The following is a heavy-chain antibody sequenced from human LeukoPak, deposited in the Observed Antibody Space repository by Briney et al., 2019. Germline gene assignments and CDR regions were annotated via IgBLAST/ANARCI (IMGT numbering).Heavy chain of an antibody. CDR2: ISGSSNYI. CDR3: ARHYYGDYFFDY. D-gene: IGHD4-17*01. V-gene: IGHV3-21*01. CDR1: GFTFTTHT. Sequence: PGGSLRLSCVASGFTFTTHTMNWVRRAPGKGLEWVSSISGSSNYIYYADSVKGRFTISRDNANNSLYLQMNSLRADDTAAYYCARHYYGDYFFDYWGQGTLVTVSS. J-gene: IGHJ4*02.